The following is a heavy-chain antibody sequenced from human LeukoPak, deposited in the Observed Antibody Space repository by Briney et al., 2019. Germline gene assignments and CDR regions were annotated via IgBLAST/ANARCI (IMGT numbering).Heavy chain of an antibody. CDR2: IYPSGST. J-gene: IGHJ4*02. CDR3: ARGDFWSGYYRHFDY. CDR1: GASLSSGSYC. Sequence: SETLSLTCTVSGASLSSGSYCWSWIRQPAGKGLEWIGRIYPSGSTDYNPSLKSRVTVSVDTSKNQFSLKLSSVSAADTAVYYCARGDFWSGYYRHFDYWGQGTLVTVSS. D-gene: IGHD3-3*01. V-gene: IGHV4-61*02.